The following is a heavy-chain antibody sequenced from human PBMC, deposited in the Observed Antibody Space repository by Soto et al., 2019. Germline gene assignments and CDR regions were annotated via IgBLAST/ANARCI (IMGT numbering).Heavy chain of an antibody. CDR2: ISSSSSCI. CDR3: AKEAAYYYGSGRHYYYYGMDV. V-gene: IGHV3-21*01. Sequence: EVQLVESGGGLVKPGGSLRLSCAASGFTFSSYSMNWVRQAPGKGLEWVSSISSSSSCIYYADSVKGRFTISRDNAKNSLYLQMNSLRAEDTAVYYCAKEAAYYYGSGRHYYYYGMDVWGQGTTVTVSS. CDR1: GFTFSSYS. D-gene: IGHD3-10*01. J-gene: IGHJ6*02.